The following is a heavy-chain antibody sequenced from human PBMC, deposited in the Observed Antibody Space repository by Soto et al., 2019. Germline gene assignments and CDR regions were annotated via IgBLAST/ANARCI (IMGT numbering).Heavy chain of an antibody. CDR3: ARGVASEFNWFDP. D-gene: IGHD5-12*01. V-gene: IGHV4-31*03. CDR1: GGSISSGGYY. CDR2: IYYSGST. Sequence: PSETLSLTCTVSGGSISSGGYYWSWIRQHPGKGLEWIGYIYYSGSTYYNPSLKSRVTISVDTSKNQFSLKLSSVTAADTAVYYCARGVASEFNWFDPSGQGTLVTVSS. J-gene: IGHJ5*02.